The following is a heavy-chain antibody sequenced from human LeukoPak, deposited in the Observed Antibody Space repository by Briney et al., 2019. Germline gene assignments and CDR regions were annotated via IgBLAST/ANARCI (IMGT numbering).Heavy chain of an antibody. Sequence: GGSLRLSCAASGFTVSSNYMSWVRQAPGKGLEWVSAISSTGGHTYYADSVKGRFTISRDKSKNTLYLQMNSLRAEDTAVYYCTKVIGGNYGGDSWGQGTLVTVSS. V-gene: IGHV3-23*01. J-gene: IGHJ4*02. CDR1: GFTVSSNY. D-gene: IGHD4-23*01. CDR3: TKVIGGNYGGDS. CDR2: ISSTGGHT.